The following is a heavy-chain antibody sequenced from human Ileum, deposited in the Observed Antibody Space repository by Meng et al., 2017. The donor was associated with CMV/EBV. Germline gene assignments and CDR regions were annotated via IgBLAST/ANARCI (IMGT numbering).Heavy chain of an antibody. CDR1: GGPINSGVYY. Sequence: LRLSCSVSGGPINSGVYYWGWIRQLPGKGLEWIGYMHYSGTTYHNPSLKSRVTISIDTSKNQFSLKLSSVTAADTAVYYCARYYFDTSGPSNWFDSWGQGNLV. D-gene: IGHD3-22*01. CDR3: ARYYFDTSGPSNWFDS. V-gene: IGHV4-31*03. CDR2: MHYSGTT. J-gene: IGHJ5*01.